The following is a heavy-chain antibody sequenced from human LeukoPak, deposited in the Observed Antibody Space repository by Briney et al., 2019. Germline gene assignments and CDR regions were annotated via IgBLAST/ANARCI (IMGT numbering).Heavy chain of an antibody. D-gene: IGHD4-23*01. Sequence: SVKVSCKASGGTFSSYAISGVRPAPGQGLEWMGRIIPILGIANYAQKFQGRVTITADKSTSTAYIELSSLRSEDTAVYYCARGSMTTVVTENWFDPWGQGTLVTVSS. CDR2: IIPILGIA. J-gene: IGHJ5*02. CDR1: GGTFSSYA. V-gene: IGHV1-69*04. CDR3: ARGSMTTVVTENWFDP.